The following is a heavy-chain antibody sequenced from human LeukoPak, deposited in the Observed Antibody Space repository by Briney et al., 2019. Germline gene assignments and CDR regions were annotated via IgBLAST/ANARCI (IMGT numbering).Heavy chain of an antibody. J-gene: IGHJ4*02. Sequence: PGGSLRLSCAASGFTFSSYAMNWVRQAPGTRLEWVSSITGGGESTYHADSVKGRFTISRDNSKNTVSLQMNSLRAEDTAVYYCAKGERVYCSASTCYPFDYYGQGILVSVSS. CDR3: AKGERVYCSASTCYPFDY. D-gene: IGHD2-15*01. V-gene: IGHV3-23*01. CDR2: ITGGGEST. CDR1: GFTFSSYA.